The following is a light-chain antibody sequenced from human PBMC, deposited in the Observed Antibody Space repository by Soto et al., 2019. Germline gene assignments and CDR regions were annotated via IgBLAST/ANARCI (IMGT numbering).Light chain of an antibody. V-gene: IGLV2-14*01. J-gene: IGLJ2*01. CDR3: ISYTSSSTVV. Sequence: QSVLTQPASVSGSPGQSITISCTGTSRDVGAYNYVSWYQQHPGRAPKLMIYEVSSRPSGVSNRFSGSKSDNTASLTISGLQAEDEADYYCISYTSSSTVVFGGGTKVTVL. CDR2: EVS. CDR1: SRDVGAYNY.